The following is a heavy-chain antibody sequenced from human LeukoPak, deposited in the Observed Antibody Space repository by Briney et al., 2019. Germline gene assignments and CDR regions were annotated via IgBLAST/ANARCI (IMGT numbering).Heavy chain of an antibody. CDR1: GFTFSSYS. V-gene: IGHV3-48*04. CDR2: ISSSGSTI. J-gene: IGHJ3*02. D-gene: IGHD3-9*01. Sequence: GGSLRLSCAASGFTFSSYSMNWVRQAPGKGLEWVSYISSSGSTIYYADSVKGRFTISRDNAKNSLYLQMNSLRAEDTAVYYCARPAVLRYFDWPHDAFDIWGQGTMVTVSS. CDR3: ARPAVLRYFDWPHDAFDI.